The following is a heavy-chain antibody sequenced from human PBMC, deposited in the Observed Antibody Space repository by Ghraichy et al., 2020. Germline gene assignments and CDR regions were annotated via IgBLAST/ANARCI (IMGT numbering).Heavy chain of an antibody. Sequence: SETLSLTCTVSGGSISSYYWSWIRQPPGKGLEWIGYIYYSGSTNYNPSLKSRVTISVDTSKNQFSLKLSSVTAADTAVYYCARLVRSYSYFDYWGQGTLVTVSS. CDR1: GGSISSYY. CDR3: ARLVRSYSYFDY. D-gene: IGHD1-26*01. V-gene: IGHV4-59*08. CDR2: IYYSGST. J-gene: IGHJ4*02.